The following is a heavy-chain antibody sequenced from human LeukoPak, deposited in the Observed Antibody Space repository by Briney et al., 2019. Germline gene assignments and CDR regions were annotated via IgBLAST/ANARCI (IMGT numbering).Heavy chain of an antibody. CDR3: ALCPGCRLAAADNWFDP. J-gene: IGHJ5*02. V-gene: IGHV5-51*01. CDR2: IYPGDSDT. Sequence: GESLKISCKGSGYSLTSYWIGWVRQMPGKGLEWMGIIYPGDSDTRYSPSFQGQVTISADKSISTAYLQWSSLKASDTAMYYCALCPGCRLAAADNWFDPWGQGTLVTVSS. CDR1: GYSLTSYW. D-gene: IGHD6-13*01.